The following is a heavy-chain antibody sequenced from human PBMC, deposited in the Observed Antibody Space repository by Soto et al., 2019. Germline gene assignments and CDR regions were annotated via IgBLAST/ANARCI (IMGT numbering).Heavy chain of an antibody. D-gene: IGHD6-19*01. CDR1: GFTFSSFG. J-gene: IGHJ4*02. CDR2: ISYNGHDK. V-gene: IGHV3-30*18. CDR3: AKGGVAGTALLYFDY. Sequence: PGGSLRLSCAASGFTFSSFGMHWVRQAPGKGLEWVALISYNGHDKYYADSVKGRFTISRDNSSNTLYLQMNSLRPEDTAVYYCAKGGVAGTALLYFDYWGQGTLVTVSS.